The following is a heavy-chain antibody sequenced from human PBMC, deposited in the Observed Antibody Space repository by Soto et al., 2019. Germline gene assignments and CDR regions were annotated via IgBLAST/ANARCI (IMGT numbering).Heavy chain of an antibody. J-gene: IGHJ5*02. D-gene: IGHD4-17*01. CDR1: GGSISSSNW. Sequence: PSETLSLTCAVSGGSISSSNWWSWVRQPPGKGLEWIGEIYHSGSTNYNPSLKSRVTISVDKSKNQFSLKLSSVTAADTAVYYCARKIKGQDDYGDYSLNWFDPWGQGTLVTVSS. CDR2: IYHSGST. CDR3: ARKIKGQDDYGDYSLNWFDP. V-gene: IGHV4-4*02.